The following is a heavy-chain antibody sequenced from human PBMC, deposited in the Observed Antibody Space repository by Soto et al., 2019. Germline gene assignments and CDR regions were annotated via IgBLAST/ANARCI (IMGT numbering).Heavy chain of an antibody. CDR3: ARVYSDYGDFGSFDY. V-gene: IGHV4-59*01. Sequence: SETLSLTCTVSGGSISSYYWIWIRQPPGKGLEWIGYIYYSGSTNYNPSLKSRVTISVDTSKNQFSLKLSSVTAADTAVYYCARVYSDYGDFGSFDYWGQGTLVTVSS. D-gene: IGHD4-17*01. J-gene: IGHJ4*02. CDR1: GGSISSYY. CDR2: IYYSGST.